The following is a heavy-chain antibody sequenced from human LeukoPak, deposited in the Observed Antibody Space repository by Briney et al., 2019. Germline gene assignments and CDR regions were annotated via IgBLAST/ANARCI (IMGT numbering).Heavy chain of an antibody. CDR1: GFTFSSYD. V-gene: IGHV3-13*04. J-gene: IGHJ4*02. CDR2: IGFAGDS. Sequence: GGSLRLSCAASGFTFSSYDMHWVRQATGKGLEWVSAIGFAGDSYYTGSVKGRFSISRENATKSLYLQLNTVRDGDTPVYYCARGNILTGYEYWGQGTLVTVSS. D-gene: IGHD3-9*01. CDR3: ARGNILTGYEY.